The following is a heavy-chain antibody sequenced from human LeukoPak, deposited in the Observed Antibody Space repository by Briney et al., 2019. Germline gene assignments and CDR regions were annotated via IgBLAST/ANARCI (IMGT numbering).Heavy chain of an antibody. CDR3: TTDVVGLLWFGELFGGIDY. CDR1: GFTFGDYA. Sequence: QAGGSLRLSCTASGFTFGDYAMSWFRQAPGKGLEWVGFIRSKAYGGTTDYAAPVKGRFTISRDDSKNTLYLQMNSLKTEDTAVYYCTTDVVGLLWFGELFGGIDYWGQGTLVTVSS. J-gene: IGHJ4*02. V-gene: IGHV3-49*03. D-gene: IGHD3-10*01. CDR2: IRSKAYGGTT.